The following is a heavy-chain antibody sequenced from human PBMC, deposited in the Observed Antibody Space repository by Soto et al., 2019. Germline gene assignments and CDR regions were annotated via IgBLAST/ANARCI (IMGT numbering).Heavy chain of an antibody. Sequence: QVQLQESGPGLVKPSETLSLTCTVSGGSISNHYWSWIRQPPGKGLEWIGYIDYNGNTNYNHSLKSRVTMSVDTSRNQISLKLTTVTAADTAVYYCTRANWYSEYWGQGPLVTVSS. CDR2: IDYNGNT. J-gene: IGHJ4*02. CDR1: GGSISNHY. CDR3: TRANWYSEY. D-gene: IGHD7-27*01. V-gene: IGHV4-59*11.